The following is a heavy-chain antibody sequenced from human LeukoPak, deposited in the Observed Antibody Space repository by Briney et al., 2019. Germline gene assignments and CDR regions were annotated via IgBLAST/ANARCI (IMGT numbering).Heavy chain of an antibody. Sequence: SECLSLTCTVSGGSISSSGYYWGWIRQPPGKGLEWIGSIYYSASTYYNPSLQSRVTISVNTSKNQFSLNLSSVTAADTAVYYCARHDYGDNGPFDWCGQGWLLSVSS. J-gene: IGHJ4*02. CDR2: IYYSAST. CDR1: GGSISSSGYY. CDR3: ARHDYGDNGPFDW. D-gene: IGHD4-17*01. V-gene: IGHV4-39*01.